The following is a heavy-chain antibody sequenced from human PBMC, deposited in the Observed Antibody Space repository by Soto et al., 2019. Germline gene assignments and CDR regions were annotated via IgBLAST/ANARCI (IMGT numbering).Heavy chain of an antibody. Sequence: EVQLLESGGGLVQPGGSLRLSCAASGFTFSTYGMSWVRQAPGKGLEWVSIISGSGGSTYYAHTVKGRFTISRDNSKNTLYLQMNSLRAEDTAVYYCAKDPATIAVAGTFDYWGQGTLVIVSS. V-gene: IGHV3-23*01. J-gene: IGHJ4*02. D-gene: IGHD6-19*01. CDR2: ISGSGGST. CDR3: AKDPATIAVAGTFDY. CDR1: GFTFSTYG.